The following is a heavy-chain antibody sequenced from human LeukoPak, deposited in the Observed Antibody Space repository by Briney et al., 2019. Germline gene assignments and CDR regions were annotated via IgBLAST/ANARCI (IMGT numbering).Heavy chain of an antibody. CDR3: ARELANWNYFSVSPIDP. CDR2: IYYSGST. Sequence: PSETLSLTCTVSGGSISSGDYYWSWIRQHPGKGLEWIGYIYYSGSTYYNPSLKSRVTISVDTSKNQFSLKLSSVTAADTAVYYCARELANWNYFSVSPIDPWGQGTLVTVSS. J-gene: IGHJ5*02. V-gene: IGHV4-31*03. D-gene: IGHD1-7*01. CDR1: GGSISSGDYY.